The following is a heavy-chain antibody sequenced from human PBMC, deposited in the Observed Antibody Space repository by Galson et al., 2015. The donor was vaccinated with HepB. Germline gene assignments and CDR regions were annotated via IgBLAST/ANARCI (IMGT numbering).Heavy chain of an antibody. V-gene: IGHV5-51*01. CDR3: ARQLGSSGWYKPFDY. CDR2: IYPGDSDT. D-gene: IGHD6-19*01. J-gene: IGHJ4*02. CDR1: GYSFTSYW. Sequence: QSGAEVKKPGESLRISCKGSGYSFTSYWIGWVRQMPGKGLEWMGIIYPGDSDTRYSPSFQGQVTISADKSISTAYLQWSSLKASDTAMYYCARQLGSSGWYKPFDYWGQGTLVTVSS.